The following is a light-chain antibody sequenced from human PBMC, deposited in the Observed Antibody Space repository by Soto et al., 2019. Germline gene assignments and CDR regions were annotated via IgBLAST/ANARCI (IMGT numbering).Light chain of an antibody. Sequence: ILLTKSPATLSLSQEELATLSWRASQSISGYVGWYQQKGGQVPRLLIFDASHRATGIPARFSGSGFGTDFTLTISSLEPEDFAVYFCQQRAGWPLTFGGGTKVDIK. CDR2: DAS. V-gene: IGKV3-11*01. CDR3: QQRAGWPLT. J-gene: IGKJ4*01. CDR1: QSISGY.